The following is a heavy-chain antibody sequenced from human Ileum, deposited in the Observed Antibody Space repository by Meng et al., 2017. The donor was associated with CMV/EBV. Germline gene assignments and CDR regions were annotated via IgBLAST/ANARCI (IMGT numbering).Heavy chain of an antibody. D-gene: IGHD1-26*01. CDR3: ATGTSQAWELLHS. CDR1: GGSFSGYH. CDR2: INHSGGS. Sequence: QEPFHQWGAGLLKPSETLSLTCGVYGGSFSGYHWSWIRQPPGKGLEWIGEINHSGGSNYNPSLKSRVTISLDTSKTQFSLKLNSVTAADTAVYYCATGTSQAWELLHSWGQGILVTVSS. V-gene: IGHV4-34*01. J-gene: IGHJ4*02.